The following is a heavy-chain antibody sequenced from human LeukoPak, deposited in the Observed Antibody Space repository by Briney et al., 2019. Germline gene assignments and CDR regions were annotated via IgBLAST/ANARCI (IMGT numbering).Heavy chain of an antibody. CDR3: ARGWSSSIMGDY. V-gene: IGHV1-8*03. D-gene: IGHD2-2*01. CDR2: MNPNSGNT. Sequence: ASVKVSCKASGYTFTSYDINWVRQATGQGLEWMGWMNPNSGNTGYVQKFQGRVTITRNTSISTAYMELSSLRSEDTAVYYCARGWSSSIMGDYWGQGTLVTVSS. CDR1: GYTFTSYD. J-gene: IGHJ4*02.